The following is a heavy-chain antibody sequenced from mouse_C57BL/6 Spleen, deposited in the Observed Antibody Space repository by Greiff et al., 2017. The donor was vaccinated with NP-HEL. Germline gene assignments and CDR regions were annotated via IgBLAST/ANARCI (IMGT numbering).Heavy chain of an antibody. D-gene: IGHD3-2*02. Sequence: VKLQESGPGLVQPSQSLSITCTVSGFSLTSYGVHWVRQSPGKGLEWLGVIWSGGSTDYNAAFISRLSISKDNSKSQVFFKMNSLQADDTAIYYCASSGHGYYFDYWGQGTTLTVSS. CDR1: GFSLTSYG. CDR3: ASSGHGYYFDY. J-gene: IGHJ2*01. V-gene: IGHV2-2*01. CDR2: IWSGGST.